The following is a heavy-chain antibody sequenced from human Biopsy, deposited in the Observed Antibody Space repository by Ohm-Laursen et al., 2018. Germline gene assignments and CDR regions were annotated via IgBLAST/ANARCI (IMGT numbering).Heavy chain of an antibody. D-gene: IGHD3-10*01. V-gene: IGHV3-21*01. CDR2: ITSRSGYK. CDR1: GFSFTSYT. J-gene: IGHJ6*02. Sequence: SLRLSCAAAGFSFTSYTMNWVRQVPGKGLEWVSSITSRSGYKYYADSVKGRFTISRDNAKNSLYLQMNSLRAEDTAVYFCASLGLVWFGEILSVPFGMDVWGQGTTVTVSS. CDR3: ASLGLVWFGEILSVPFGMDV.